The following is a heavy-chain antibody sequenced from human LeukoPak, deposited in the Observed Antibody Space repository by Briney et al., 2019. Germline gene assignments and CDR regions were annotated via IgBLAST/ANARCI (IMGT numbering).Heavy chain of an antibody. Sequence: GASVKVSCKASGYTFTSYDLNWVRQATGQGLEWIGWMNPNSGNTGYAQKFQGRVTLTRGTSISTAYMELRSLTSEDAAVYYCARDYGGNSGWFDPWGQGTPVTVSS. V-gene: IGHV1-8*01. CDR1: GYTFTSYD. D-gene: IGHD4-23*01. J-gene: IGHJ5*02. CDR2: MNPNSGNT. CDR3: ARDYGGNSGWFDP.